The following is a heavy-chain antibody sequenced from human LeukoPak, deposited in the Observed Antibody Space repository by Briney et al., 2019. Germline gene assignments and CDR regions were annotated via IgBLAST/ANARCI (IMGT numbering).Heavy chain of an antibody. Sequence: PSETLSLTCTVSGGSISSGGYYWSWIRQHPRKGLEWIGYIYYSGSTYYNPSLKSRVTISVDTSKNQFSLKLSSVTAADTAVYYCARDPRRATTPPLWGQGTLVTVSS. CDR1: GGSISSGGYY. CDR3: ARDPRRATTPPL. V-gene: IGHV4-31*03. CDR2: IYYSGST. J-gene: IGHJ4*02. D-gene: IGHD5-12*01.